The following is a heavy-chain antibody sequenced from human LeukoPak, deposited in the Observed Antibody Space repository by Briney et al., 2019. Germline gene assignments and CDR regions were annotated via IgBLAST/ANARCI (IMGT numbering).Heavy chain of an antibody. CDR3: ARERWMDI. V-gene: IGHV3-66*01. CDR2: IYSGGST. D-gene: IGHD5-12*01. J-gene: IGHJ3*02. Sequence: GGSLRLSCAASGFTFSSYAMSWVRQAPGKGLEWVSVIYSGGSTYYADSVKGRFTISRDNSKNTLYLQMNSLRAEDTAVYYCARERWMDIWGQGTMVTVSS. CDR1: GFTFSSYA.